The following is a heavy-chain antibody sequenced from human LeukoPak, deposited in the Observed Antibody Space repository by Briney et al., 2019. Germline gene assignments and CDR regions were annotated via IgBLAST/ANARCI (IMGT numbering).Heavy chain of an antibody. CDR1: GLTFTDYG. CDR2: ISGSGSDT. V-gene: IGHV3-23*01. D-gene: IGHD6-19*01. Sequence: GGYLRLSCAASGLTFTDYGMTWVRQAPGKGLEWVSSISGSGSDTYYADSVKGRFTISRDNSKNTLYVQMVSLRAEDTAIYYCAGSSGWWAHDYWGQGTLVTVSS. CDR3: AGSSGWWAHDY. J-gene: IGHJ4*02.